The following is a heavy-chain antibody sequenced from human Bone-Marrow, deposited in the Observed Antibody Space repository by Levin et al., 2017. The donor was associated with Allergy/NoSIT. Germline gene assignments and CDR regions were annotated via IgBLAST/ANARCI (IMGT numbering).Heavy chain of an antibody. J-gene: IGHJ5*01. D-gene: IGHD2-2*01. CDR3: ARQAVPAAMNGFDS. CDR2: IYYSGST. Sequence: NPSETLSLTCTVSGASISSFYWSWIRQPPGKGLEWIGYIYYSGSTNYSPSLKSRVSMSADMSRNQVYLTMSSVTAADTAVYYCARQAVPAAMNGFDSWGQGTLVTVSS. V-gene: IGHV4-59*08. CDR1: GASISSFY.